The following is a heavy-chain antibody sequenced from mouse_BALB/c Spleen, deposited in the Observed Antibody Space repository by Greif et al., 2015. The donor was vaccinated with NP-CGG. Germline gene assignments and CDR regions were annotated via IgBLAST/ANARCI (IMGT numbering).Heavy chain of an antibody. CDR1: GFTFRSYW. J-gene: IGHJ2*01. CDR3: TANFDY. Sequence: EVHLVESGGGLVQPGGSMKLSCAASGFTFRSYWMSWVRQSPEKGLEWVAEIRLKSDNYATHYAESVKGKFTISRDDSKSRLYLQMNSLRAEDTGIYYCTANFDYWGQGTTLTVSS. CDR2: IRLKSDNYAT. V-gene: IGHV6-3*01.